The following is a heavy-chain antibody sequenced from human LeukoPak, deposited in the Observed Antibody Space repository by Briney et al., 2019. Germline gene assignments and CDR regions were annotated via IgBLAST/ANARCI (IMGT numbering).Heavy chain of an antibody. V-gene: IGHV1-18*04. CDR1: GYTFTSYG. CDR2: SSAYNGNT. Sequence: GASVKVSCKASGYTFTSYGISWVRQAPGQGLEWMGWSSAYNGNTNYAQKLQGRVTMTTVTSTSTAYMELRSLRSGDTAVYYCARAGDYYYYGMDVWGKGTTVTVSS. D-gene: IGHD2-8*02. J-gene: IGHJ6*04. CDR3: ARAGDYYYYGMDV.